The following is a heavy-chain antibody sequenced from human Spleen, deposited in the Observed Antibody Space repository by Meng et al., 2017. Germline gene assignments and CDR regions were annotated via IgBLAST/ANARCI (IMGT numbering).Heavy chain of an antibody. V-gene: IGHV3-53*02. CDR2: LYSGGGT. CDR3: ARHDWFDP. Sequence: VHVGETGGGLTRPGESLSLSCAASGFIISSDYMHWLRQAPGKGLEWVSVLYSGGGTYYADSVKGRFTISRDNSKNTVYLQMNSLRAEDTAIYYCARHDWFDPWGQGTLVTVSS. CDR1: GFIISSDY. J-gene: IGHJ5*02.